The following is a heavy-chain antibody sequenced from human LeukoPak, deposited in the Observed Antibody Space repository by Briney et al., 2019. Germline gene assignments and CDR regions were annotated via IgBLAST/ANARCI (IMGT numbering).Heavy chain of an antibody. D-gene: IGHD2-21*02. V-gene: IGHV3-23*01. Sequence: GGSLRLSCETSGFTFTSYAVSWVRQAPGKGLEWVSAISAGATTTYYADSVKGRFTIFRDDSRNTLYLQMDSLRVEDTAVYYCANPCSDGVCYPDYWGQGTLVTVSS. CDR2: ISAGATTT. J-gene: IGHJ4*02. CDR1: GFTFTSYA. CDR3: ANPCSDGVCYPDY.